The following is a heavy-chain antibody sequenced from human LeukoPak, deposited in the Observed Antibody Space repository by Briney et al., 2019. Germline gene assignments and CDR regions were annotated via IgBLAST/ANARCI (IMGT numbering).Heavy chain of an antibody. CDR3: ERAPTVEGGMDV. CDR1: GFTFFSYE. Sequence: PGGSLRLSCAASGFTFFSYEMNWVREAPGEGRWWVSYIISRGSTIYYADSVKGRFTLSRDNAKNSLYLQMNSLRAEDTAVYYCERAPTVEGGMDVWGQGTTVTVSS. V-gene: IGHV3-48*03. J-gene: IGHJ6*02. CDR2: IISRGSTI. D-gene: IGHD4-23*01.